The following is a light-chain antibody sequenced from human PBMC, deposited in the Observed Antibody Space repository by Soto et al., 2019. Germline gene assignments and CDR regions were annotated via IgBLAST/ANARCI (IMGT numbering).Light chain of an antibody. CDR2: EVS. CDR1: SSDVGGYNY. CDR3: SSYAGSNNWV. Sequence: QSALTQPPSASGSPGQSVTISCTGTSSDVGGYNYVPWYQQHPGKAPKLMSYEVSKRPSWVPDRFSGSKSGNTASLTVSGLQAEDEADYYCSSYAGSNNWVFGGGTKLTVL. V-gene: IGLV2-8*01. J-gene: IGLJ3*02.